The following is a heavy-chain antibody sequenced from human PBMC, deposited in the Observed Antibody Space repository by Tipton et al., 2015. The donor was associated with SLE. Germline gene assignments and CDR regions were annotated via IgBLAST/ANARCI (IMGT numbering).Heavy chain of an antibody. V-gene: IGHV4-39*07. Sequence: TLSLTCTVSGGSISSSSYYWGWIRQPPGKGLEWIGSIYSSGGTSYNPSLKSRVTISVDTSKNQFSLKLSSVTAADTAVYYCARLSQIEHIVVRFYYSGQVTLVSVSS. CDR1: GGSISSSSYY. D-gene: IGHD2-21*01. CDR3: ARLSQIEHIVVRFYY. J-gene: IGHJ4*02. CDR2: IYSSGGT.